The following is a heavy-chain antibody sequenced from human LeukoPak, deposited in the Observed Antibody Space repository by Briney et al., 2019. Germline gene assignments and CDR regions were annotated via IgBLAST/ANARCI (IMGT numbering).Heavy chain of an antibody. CDR3: AKLAAAGTSVDY. CDR2: ISYDGGNK. J-gene: IGHJ4*02. D-gene: IGHD6-13*01. CDR1: GFTFSSYG. Sequence: PGGSLRLSCAASGFTFSSYGMHWVRQAPGKGLEWVAVISYDGGNKYYADSVKGRFTISRDNSKNTLHLQMNSLRAEDTAVYYCAKLAAAGTSVDYWGQGTLVTVSS. V-gene: IGHV3-30*18.